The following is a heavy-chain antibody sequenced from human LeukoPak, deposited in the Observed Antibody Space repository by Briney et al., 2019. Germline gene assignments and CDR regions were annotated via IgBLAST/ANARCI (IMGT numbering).Heavy chain of an antibody. CDR1: GFTFSSYA. D-gene: IGHD3-10*01. V-gene: IGHV3-23*01. CDR2: ISGSGGST. Sequence: GGFLRLSCAASGFTFSSYAMSWVRQALGKGLEWVSAISGSGGSTYYADSVKGRFTISRDNSKNTLYLQMNSLRAEDTAVYYCAKALRGVIVFDYWGQGTLVTVSS. J-gene: IGHJ4*02. CDR3: AKALRGVIVFDY.